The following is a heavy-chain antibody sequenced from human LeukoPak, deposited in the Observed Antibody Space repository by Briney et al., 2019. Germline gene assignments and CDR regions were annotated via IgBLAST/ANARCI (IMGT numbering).Heavy chain of an antibody. Sequence: PGGSLRLSCAASGFTFSSYAMHWVRQAPGKGLEWVAVISYDGSNKYYADSVKGRFTISRDNSKNTLYLQMNSLRAEDTAVYYCARDPGDPITMIQNWFDPWGQGTLVTVSS. CDR2: ISYDGSNK. D-gene: IGHD3-22*01. CDR1: GFTFSSYA. V-gene: IGHV3-30*04. CDR3: ARDPGDPITMIQNWFDP. J-gene: IGHJ5*02.